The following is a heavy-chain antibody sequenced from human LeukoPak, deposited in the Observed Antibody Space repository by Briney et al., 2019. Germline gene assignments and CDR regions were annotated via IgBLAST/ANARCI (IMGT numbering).Heavy chain of an antibody. D-gene: IGHD3-22*01. CDR1: GFTFSSYG. J-gene: IGHJ6*02. V-gene: IGHV3-30*18. Sequence: GGSLRLSCAASGFTFSSYGMHWVRQAPGKGLEWVAVISYDGSNKYYADSVKGRFTISRDNSKNTLYLQMNSLRAEDTAVYYCAKESTMNYGMDVWGQGTTVTVSS. CDR2: ISYDGSNK. CDR3: AKESTMNYGMDV.